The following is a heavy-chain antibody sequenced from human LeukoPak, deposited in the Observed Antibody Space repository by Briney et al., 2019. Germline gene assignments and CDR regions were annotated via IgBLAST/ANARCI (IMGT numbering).Heavy chain of an antibody. Sequence: NSSETLSLTCPVSGDSVSRSDSYWDWIRQPPWKGLEWIGTIYYSGRTYYSPSLKSRVTMSVDPSNNQFSLNLRSVTAADTAVYYCARRRYYDGSGYLEWGQGTLLSVSS. CDR2: IYYSGRT. D-gene: IGHD3-22*01. V-gene: IGHV4-39*01. CDR3: ARRRYYDGSGYLE. J-gene: IGHJ1*01. CDR1: GDSVSRSDSY.